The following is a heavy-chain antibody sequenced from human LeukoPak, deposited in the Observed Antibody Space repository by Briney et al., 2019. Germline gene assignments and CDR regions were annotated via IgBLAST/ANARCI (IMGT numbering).Heavy chain of an antibody. Sequence: GGSLRLSCVASEFTVNNNYMTWVRQAPGKGLDWVTIIYRDGSTYYADSVKGRFTISRDNAKNPLYLQMNSLRAEDTAVYYCARARPKNNWFDPWGQGTLVTVSS. V-gene: IGHV3-66*01. D-gene: IGHD6-6*01. CDR1: EFTVNNNY. CDR2: IYRDGST. CDR3: ARARPKNNWFDP. J-gene: IGHJ5*02.